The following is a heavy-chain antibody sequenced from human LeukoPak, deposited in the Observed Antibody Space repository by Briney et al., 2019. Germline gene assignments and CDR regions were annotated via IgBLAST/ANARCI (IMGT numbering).Heavy chain of an antibody. V-gene: IGHV3-7*05. CDR1: GFTFSGSA. CDR3: ARDSTMIVVSPLDY. Sequence: GGSLRLSCASSGFTFSGSAMHWVRQAPGKGLEWVANIKQDGSEKYYVDSVKGRFTISRDNAKNSLYLQMNSLRAEDTAVYYCARDSTMIVVSPLDYWGQGTLVTVSS. J-gene: IGHJ4*02. D-gene: IGHD3-22*01. CDR2: IKQDGSEK.